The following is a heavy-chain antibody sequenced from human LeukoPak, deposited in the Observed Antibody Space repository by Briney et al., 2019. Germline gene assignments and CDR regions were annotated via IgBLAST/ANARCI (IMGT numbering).Heavy chain of an antibody. D-gene: IGHD6-13*01. Sequence: PGGTLRLSCAASGFTFSSYEMNWVRQAPGKGLEWVSYISSSGSTIYYADSVKGRFTISRDNAKNSLYLQMNSLRAEDTAVYYCARDIAAAAGPTAWFDPWGQGTLVTVSS. CDR3: ARDIAAAAGPTAWFDP. J-gene: IGHJ5*02. V-gene: IGHV3-48*03. CDR1: GFTFSSYE. CDR2: ISSSGSTI.